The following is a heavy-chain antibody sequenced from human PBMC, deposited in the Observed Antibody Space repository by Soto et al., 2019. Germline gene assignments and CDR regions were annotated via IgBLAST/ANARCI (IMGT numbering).Heavy chain of an antibody. D-gene: IGHD1-26*01. CDR3: ASAEEPYYYYYGMDV. Sequence: GESLKISCRGSGYSFTSYWISWVRQMPGKGLEWMGRIDPSDSYTNYSPSFQGHVTISADKSISTAYLQWSSLKASDTAMYYCASAEEPYYYYYGMDVWGQGTTVTVSS. CDR1: GYSFTSYW. J-gene: IGHJ6*02. CDR2: IDPSDSYT. V-gene: IGHV5-10-1*01.